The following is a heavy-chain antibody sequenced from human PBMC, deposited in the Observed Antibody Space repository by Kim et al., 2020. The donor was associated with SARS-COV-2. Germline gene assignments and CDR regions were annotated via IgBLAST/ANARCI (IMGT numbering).Heavy chain of an antibody. CDR1: GFSFSTYA. CDR2: ISSDGTSE. CDR3: AKSWFDP. Sequence: GGSLRLSCAASGFSFSTYAMHWVRQAPNKGPEWVAVISSDGTSEYYADSVKGRFAVSRDNSKNTLYLQMNTLRDEDTAVYYCAKSWFDPWGQGTLVTVSS. J-gene: IGHJ5*02. V-gene: IGHV3-30*09.